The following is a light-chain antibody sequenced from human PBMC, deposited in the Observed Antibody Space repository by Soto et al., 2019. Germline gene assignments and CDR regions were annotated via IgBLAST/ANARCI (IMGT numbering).Light chain of an antibody. CDR1: QTITRAY. Sequence: EIVLMQSPGTLSLSPGERATLSCRASQTITRAYVAWYQQKPGQAPRLLIYAPSYRATGISDKFSGSGSGTDFSLTSSRLEPEDSAVYYCHQYHSPPQTFGQGTKVEIK. CDR2: APS. CDR3: HQYHSPPQT. J-gene: IGKJ2*01. V-gene: IGKV3-20*01.